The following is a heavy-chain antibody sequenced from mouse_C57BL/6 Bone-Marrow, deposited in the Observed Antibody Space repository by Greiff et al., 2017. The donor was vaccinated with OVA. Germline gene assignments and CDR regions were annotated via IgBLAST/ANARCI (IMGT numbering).Heavy chain of an antibody. Sequence: VKVVESGAELARPGASVKLSCKASGYTFTSYGISWVKQRTGQGLEWIGEIYPRSGNTYYNEKFKGKATLTADKSSSTAYMELRSLTSEDSAVYFCARGYYSNYGFAYWGQGTLVTVSA. J-gene: IGHJ3*01. CDR3: ARGYYSNYGFAY. CDR1: GYTFTSYG. D-gene: IGHD2-5*01. CDR2: IYPRSGNT. V-gene: IGHV1-81*01.